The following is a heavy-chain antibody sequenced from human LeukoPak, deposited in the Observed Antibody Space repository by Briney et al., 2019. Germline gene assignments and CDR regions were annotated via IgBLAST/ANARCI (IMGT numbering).Heavy chain of an antibody. CDR1: GGSISSYY. CDR3: ASILLTDYYGMDV. D-gene: IGHD2/OR15-2a*01. J-gene: IGHJ6*02. CDR2: IYYSGST. Sequence: SETLSLTCTVSGGSISSYYWSWIRQPPGKGLEWIGYIYYSGSTNYNPSLKSRVTISVDTSKNQFSLKLSPVTAADTAVYYCASILLTDYYGMDVWGQGTTVTVSS. V-gene: IGHV4-59*08.